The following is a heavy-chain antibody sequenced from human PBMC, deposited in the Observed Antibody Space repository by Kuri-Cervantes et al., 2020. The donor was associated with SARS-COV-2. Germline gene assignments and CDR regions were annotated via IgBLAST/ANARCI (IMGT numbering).Heavy chain of an antibody. V-gene: IGHV3-64D*08. CDR3: VKAVYYYDGSGYPRWDAFDV. CDR2: IYSNGDTT. Sequence: GESLKISWASSGFSFDSYAMHWVRQAPGKGLEYLSGIYSNGDTTFYADSVKGRFTISRDNHKNTLYLQMSSLRADDTAIYYCVKAVYYYDGSGYPRWDAFDVWGQGTTVTVSS. D-gene: IGHD3-22*01. J-gene: IGHJ3*01. CDR1: GFSFDSYA.